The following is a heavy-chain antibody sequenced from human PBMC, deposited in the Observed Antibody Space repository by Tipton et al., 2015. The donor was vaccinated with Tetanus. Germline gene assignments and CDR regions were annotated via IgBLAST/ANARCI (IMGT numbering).Heavy chain of an antibody. CDR1: GASIRSYY. Sequence: TLSLTCSVSGASIRSYYWSWIRQSAAMGLEWIGRINTSGSSDYNPSLKGRVTMSIDTSGNRFSLDLTSVTAADTAIYYCARASHFQWERVRLDYWGQGLRVTVSS. J-gene: IGHJ4*02. CDR2: INTSGSS. V-gene: IGHV4-4*07. CDR3: ARASHFQWERVRLDY. D-gene: IGHD1-1*01.